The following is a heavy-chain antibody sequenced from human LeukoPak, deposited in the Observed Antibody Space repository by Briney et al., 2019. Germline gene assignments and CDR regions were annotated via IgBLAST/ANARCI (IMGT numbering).Heavy chain of an antibody. CDR3: ARGQGGAYSSGWKRSNWFGP. D-gene: IGHD6-19*01. J-gene: IGHJ5*02. CDR1: GGSFSGYY. CDR2: INHSGST. V-gene: IGHV4-34*01. Sequence: SETLSLTCAVYGGSFSGYYWSWIRQPPGKGLEWIGEINHSGSTNYNPSLKSRVTISVDTSKNQFSLKLSSVTAADTAVYYCARGQGGAYSSGWKRSNWFGPWGQGTLVTVPS.